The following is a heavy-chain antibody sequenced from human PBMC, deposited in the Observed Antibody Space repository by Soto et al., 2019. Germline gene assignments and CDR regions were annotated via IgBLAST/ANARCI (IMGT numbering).Heavy chain of an antibody. V-gene: IGHV1-46*01. D-gene: IGHD3-22*01. J-gene: IGHJ3*02. Sequence: SVNISCKPSECAFTSYCRHLVRQAPGQGLQWMGIINPSGGSTSYAQKFQGRVTMTRDTSTSTVYMELSSLRSEETAVYYCARHFLTYYYDSSEPYDAFDIWGQGTMVTVSS. CDR2: INPSGGST. CDR1: ECAFTSYC. CDR3: ARHFLTYYYDSSEPYDAFDI.